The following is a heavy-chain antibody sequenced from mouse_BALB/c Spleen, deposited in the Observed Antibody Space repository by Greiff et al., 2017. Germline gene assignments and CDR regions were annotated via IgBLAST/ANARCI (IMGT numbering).Heavy chain of an antibody. J-gene: IGHJ3*01. D-gene: IGHD1-1*01. CDR3: ARYYYGSSLFAY. CDR1: GYTFTSYW. Sequence: QVQLKQSGAELAKPGASVKMSCKASGYTFTSYWMHWVKQRPGQGLEWIGYINPSTGYTEYNQKFNDKATLTADKSSSTAYMQLSSLTSEDSAVYYCARYYYGSSLFAYWGQGTLVTVSA. V-gene: IGHV1-7*01. CDR2: INPSTGYT.